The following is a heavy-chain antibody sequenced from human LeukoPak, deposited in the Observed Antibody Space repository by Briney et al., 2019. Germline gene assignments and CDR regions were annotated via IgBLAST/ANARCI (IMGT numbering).Heavy chain of an antibody. V-gene: IGHV4-61*02. Sequence: SETLSLTCTVSGGSISSGSYYWSWIRQPAGKGLEWIGRIYTSGSTNYNPSLKSRVTISVDTSKNQFSLKLSSVTAADTAVYYCARAETQYYYDSSGYYDYWGQGTLVTVSS. D-gene: IGHD3-22*01. CDR3: ARAETQYYYDSSGYYDY. CDR2: IYTSGST. J-gene: IGHJ4*02. CDR1: GGSISSGSYY.